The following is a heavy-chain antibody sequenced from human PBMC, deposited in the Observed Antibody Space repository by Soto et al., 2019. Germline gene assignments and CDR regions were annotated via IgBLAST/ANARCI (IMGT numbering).Heavy chain of an antibody. CDR3: ARDLGRDGYKRGFDY. J-gene: IGHJ4*02. D-gene: IGHD5-12*01. CDR1: GYTFTSYY. Sequence: QVQLVQSGAEVKKPGASVKVSCKASGYTFTSYYMHWVRQAPGQGLEWMGIINPSGGSTSYAQKFQGRVTMTRDTSTSTGYMELSSLRSEDTAVYYCARDLGRDGYKRGFDYWGQGTLVTVSS. V-gene: IGHV1-46*01. CDR2: INPSGGST.